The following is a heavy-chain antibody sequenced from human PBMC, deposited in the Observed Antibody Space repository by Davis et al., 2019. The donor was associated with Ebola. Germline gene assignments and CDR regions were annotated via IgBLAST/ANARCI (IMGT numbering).Heavy chain of an antibody. J-gene: IGHJ6*02. D-gene: IGHD3-10*01. CDR1: GFTFSSYA. CDR3: ARDEGVLWFGESGYYYGMDV. V-gene: IGHV3-23*01. CDR2: ISGSGGST. Sequence: GESLKISCAASGFTFSSYAMSWVRQAPGKGLEWVSAISGSGGSTYYADSVKGRFTISRDNSKNTLYLQMNSLRAEDTAVYYCARDEGVLWFGESGYYYGMDVWGQGTTVTVSS.